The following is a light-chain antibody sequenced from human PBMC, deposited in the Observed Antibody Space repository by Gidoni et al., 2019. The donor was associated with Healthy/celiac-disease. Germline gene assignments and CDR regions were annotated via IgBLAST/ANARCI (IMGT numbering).Light chain of an antibody. CDR3: QQYYSTPPT. V-gene: IGKV4-1*01. J-gene: IGKJ4*01. CDR2: WAS. Sequence: DIVMTHSPYSLAVSLGERATINCKSSQSVLYSSNNKNYLAWYQQKPGQPPKLLIYWASTRESGVPDRFSGSGSGTDFTLTISSLQDEDVAVYYCQQYYSTPPTFGGGTKVEIK. CDR1: QSVLYSSNNKNY.